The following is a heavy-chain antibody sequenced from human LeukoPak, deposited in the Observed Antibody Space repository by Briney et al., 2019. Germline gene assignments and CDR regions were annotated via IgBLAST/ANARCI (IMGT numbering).Heavy chain of an antibody. D-gene: IGHD3-10*01. V-gene: IGHV3-23*01. CDR1: GFTFSSYS. CDR2: NSGDGAST. CDR3: AKDSYVSGRPLHTFDV. J-gene: IGHJ3*01. Sequence: SAGSLTLSCAASGFTFSSYSMTWVRQAPGKGLEWVSGNSGDGASTHYAESVKGQFTISRDNSKNTLFLQMNRLRVEDTAIYYCAKDSYVSGRPLHTFDVWGQGTMVTVSS.